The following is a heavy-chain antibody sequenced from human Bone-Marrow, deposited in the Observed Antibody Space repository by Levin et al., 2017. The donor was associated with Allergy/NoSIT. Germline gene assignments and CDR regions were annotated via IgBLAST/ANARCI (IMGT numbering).Heavy chain of an antibody. J-gene: IGHJ5*02. CDR2: INPNSGDT. CDR1: GYTFTSYN. V-gene: IGHV1-8*01. CDR3: ARGDCYSGSCYGPDWFDP. Sequence: PGGSLRLSCKTSGYTFTSYNVYWVRQAPGQGLEWMGYINPNSGDTGYAQKFHGRVTLTRNSSINTAYMELSGLRSEDTAMYYCARGDCYSGSCYGPDWFDPWGQGTQVTVSS. D-gene: IGHD2-15*01.